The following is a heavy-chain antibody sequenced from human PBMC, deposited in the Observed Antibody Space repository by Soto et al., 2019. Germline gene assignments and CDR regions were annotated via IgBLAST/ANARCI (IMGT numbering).Heavy chain of an antibody. V-gene: IGHV3-30*18. CDR2: ISYDGSNK. J-gene: IGHJ6*02. CDR1: GFTFSSYG. CDR3: AKDPARYYDFWSGSVYGMDV. Sequence: QVQLVESGGGVVQPGRSLRLSYAASGFTFSSYGMHWVRQAPGKGLEWVAVISYDGSNKYYADSVKGRFTISRDNSKNTLYLQMNSLRAEDTAVYYCAKDPARYYDFWSGSVYGMDVWGQGTTVTVSS. D-gene: IGHD3-3*01.